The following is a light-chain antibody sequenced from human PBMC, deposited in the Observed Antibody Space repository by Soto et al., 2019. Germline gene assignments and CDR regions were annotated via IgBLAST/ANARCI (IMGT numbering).Light chain of an antibody. CDR1: QSISSY. V-gene: IGKV1-39*01. CDR3: QQSYSTPPT. J-gene: IGKJ5*01. CDR2: AAS. Sequence: DIQMSQSPSSLSASVGYRVTITFRASQSISSYLNWYQQKPGKAPKLLIYAASSLQSGVPSRFSGSGSGTDFTLTISSLQPEDFATYYCQQSYSTPPTFGQGTRLE.